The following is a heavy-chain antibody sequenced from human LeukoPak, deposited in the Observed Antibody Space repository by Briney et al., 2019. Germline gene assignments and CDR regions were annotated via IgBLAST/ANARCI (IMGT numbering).Heavy chain of an antibody. CDR2: IRGSGDRT. CDR3: ARGGRLTMIWNGAFDI. CDR1: GFTFSSYA. D-gene: IGHD3-22*01. Sequence: PGGSLRLSCAASGFTFSSYAMSWVRQAPGKWLEWVSAIRGSGDRTHYADSVKGRFTISRDNSKNTLYLQMNSLRAEDTALYYCARGGRLTMIWNGAFDIWGQGTMVTVSS. J-gene: IGHJ3*02. V-gene: IGHV3-23*01.